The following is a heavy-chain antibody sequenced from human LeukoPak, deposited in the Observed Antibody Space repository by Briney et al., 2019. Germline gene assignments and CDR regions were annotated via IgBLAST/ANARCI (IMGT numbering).Heavy chain of an antibody. D-gene: IGHD3-22*01. CDR1: GGTFTNSDFTFTSYA. J-gene: IGHJ3*02. CDR3: AGFFYDNSNDAFDI. CDR2: IIPIYGRA. Sequence: ASVKVSCKASGGTFTNSDFTFTSYAISRVRQAPGEGLEWMGGIIPIYGRAGYPQKFQGRVTITADESTRTVTMQLSSLRSEDTAVYYCAGFFYDNSNDAFDIWGQGTVVTVS. V-gene: IGHV1-69*13.